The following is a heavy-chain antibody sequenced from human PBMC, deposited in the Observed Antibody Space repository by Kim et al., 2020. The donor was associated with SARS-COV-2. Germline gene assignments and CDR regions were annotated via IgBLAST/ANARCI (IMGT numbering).Heavy chain of an antibody. CDR3: ARGPDTMVRGDQHPSRDYYYYGMDV. V-gene: IGHV1-3*01. D-gene: IGHD3-10*01. CDR2: INAGNGNT. Sequence: ASVKVSCKASGYTFTSYAMHWVRQAPGQRLEWMGWINAGNGNTKYSQKFQGRVTITRDTSASTAYMELSSLRSEDTAVYYCARGPDTMVRGDQHPSRDYYYYGMDVWGQGTTVTVSS. CDR1: GYTFTSYA. J-gene: IGHJ6*02.